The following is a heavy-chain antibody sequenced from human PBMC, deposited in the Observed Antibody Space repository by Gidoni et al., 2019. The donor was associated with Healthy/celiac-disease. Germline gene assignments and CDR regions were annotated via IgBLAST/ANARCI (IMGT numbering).Heavy chain of an antibody. V-gene: IGHV3-23*04. CDR1: GFTFSSYA. J-gene: IGHJ4*01. CDR2: ISGSGGST. D-gene: IGHD6-19*01. Sequence: EVQLVGSGGGLVQPGGSLRLPCAASGFTFSSYAMSCVRRAPGKGLEWVSAISGSGGSTYYADSVKCRFPISRDNSKNTLYLQMNSLRAEDTAVYYCAKDTKQWLVDHWGHGTLVTVSS. CDR3: AKDTKQWLVDH.